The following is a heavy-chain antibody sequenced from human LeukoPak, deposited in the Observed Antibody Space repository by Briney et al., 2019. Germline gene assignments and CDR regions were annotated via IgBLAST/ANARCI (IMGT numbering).Heavy chain of an antibody. V-gene: IGHV1-46*01. CDR2: INPGGGST. Sequence: ASVKVSCKASGYTFTSYYMHWVRQAPGQGLEWMGIINPGGGSTSYAQKFQGRVTMTRDTSTSTVYMELSSLRSEDTAVYYCARGSSPPVAQLERNAFDIWGQGTMVTVSS. CDR1: GYTFTSYY. D-gene: IGHD1-1*01. J-gene: IGHJ3*02. CDR3: ARGSSPPVAQLERNAFDI.